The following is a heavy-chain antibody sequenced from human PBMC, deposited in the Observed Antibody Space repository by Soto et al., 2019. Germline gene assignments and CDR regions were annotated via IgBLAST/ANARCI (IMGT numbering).Heavy chain of an antibody. CDR1: GFTLSTYA. V-gene: IGHV3-30*03. CDR3: ARGLRSSDDY. CDR2: ITYDGRNE. J-gene: IGHJ4*02. Sequence: GGSLRLSCEASGFTLSTYAIHWVRQAPGKGLEWVGLITYDGRNEHFADSVRGRFTLSRDNAKNTLYLQMNSLRAEETAVYYCARGLRSSDDYWGQGTLVTVSS. D-gene: IGHD6-19*01.